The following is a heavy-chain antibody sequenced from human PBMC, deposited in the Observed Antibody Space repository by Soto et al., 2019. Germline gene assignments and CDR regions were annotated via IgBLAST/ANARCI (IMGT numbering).Heavy chain of an antibody. J-gene: IGHJ5*02. V-gene: IGHV4-34*01. D-gene: IGHD5-12*01. CDR3: ARSGRWLRLGWFDP. CDR1: GGSFSGYY. Sequence: SETLSLTCAVYGGSFSGYYWSWIRQPPGKGPEWIGEINHSGSTNYNPSLKSRVTISVDTSKNQFSLKLSSVTAADTAVYYCARSGRWLRLGWFDPWGQGTLVTVSS. CDR2: INHSGST.